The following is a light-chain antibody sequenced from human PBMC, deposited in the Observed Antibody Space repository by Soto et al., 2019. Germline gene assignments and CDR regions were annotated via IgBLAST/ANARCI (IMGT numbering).Light chain of an antibody. CDR2: SNN. J-gene: IGLJ2*01. V-gene: IGLV1-44*01. CDR3: AAWDDSLHGYVV. CDR1: SSNIGSNT. Sequence: QSVLTQPPSASGTPGQRVTIPCSGSSSNIGSNTVNWYQQLPGTAPKLLIYSNNQRPSGVPDRFSGSKSGTSASLAISGLQAEYEADYYCAAWDDSLHGYVVFGGGTKLTVL.